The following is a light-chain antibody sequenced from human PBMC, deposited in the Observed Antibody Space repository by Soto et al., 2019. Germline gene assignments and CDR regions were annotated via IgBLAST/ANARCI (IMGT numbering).Light chain of an antibody. Sequence: DVQMTQSPATLSASVGDRVTIICRASQSISDWLAWYQQKPGQAPELLISDASTLATGVPPRFSGRGSGTEFTLTINSLQTDDFATYFCQEYKTYAFGPGTKVDIK. CDR1: QSISDW. CDR2: DAS. V-gene: IGKV1-5*02. CDR3: QEYKTYA. J-gene: IGKJ2*01.